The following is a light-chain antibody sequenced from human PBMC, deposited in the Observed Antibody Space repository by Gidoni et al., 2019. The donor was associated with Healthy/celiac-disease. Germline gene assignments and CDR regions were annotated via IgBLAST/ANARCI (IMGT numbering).Light chain of an antibody. CDR3: QQYGSVLT. CDR2: GAS. CDR1: QSVSSSY. V-gene: IGKV3-20*01. J-gene: IGKJ4*01. Sequence: ELVLTQSPGTLSLSPGERATLSCMASQSVSSSYVACYQQKPGQAHRLLIYGASNSATGIPYRFSGSGSGTAFTLTIRILQPEDFAVYYCQQYGSVLTFGGGTKVEIQ.